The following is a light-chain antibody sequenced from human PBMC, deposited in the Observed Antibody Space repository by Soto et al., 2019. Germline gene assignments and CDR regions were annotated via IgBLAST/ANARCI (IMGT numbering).Light chain of an antibody. CDR3: QLYHSHPFT. Sequence: DIQMTQTPYTLSASLRDRVTITCRASQTISSWLAWYQQSPGKAPKLLIYKASTLQSGVPSRFTGSGSGTEFTLTISSLQPDDFATYYCQLYHSHPFTFGQGTKLEIK. V-gene: IGKV1-5*03. CDR1: QTISSW. CDR2: KAS. J-gene: IGKJ2*01.